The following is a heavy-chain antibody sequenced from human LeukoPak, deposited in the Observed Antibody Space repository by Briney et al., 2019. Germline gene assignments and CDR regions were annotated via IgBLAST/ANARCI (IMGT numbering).Heavy chain of an antibody. V-gene: IGHV3-23*01. CDR3: AKGPRLQYYDSSYVDY. CDR2: ISGSGGST. CDR1: GFTFSSYA. J-gene: IGHJ4*02. Sequence: GGSLLLSCAASGFTFSSYAMSWVRQAPGKGLEGVSAISGSGGSTYYADSVKGRFTISRDNSKNTLYLQMNSLRAEDTAVYYCAKGPRLQYYDSSYVDYWGQGTLVTVSS. D-gene: IGHD3-22*01.